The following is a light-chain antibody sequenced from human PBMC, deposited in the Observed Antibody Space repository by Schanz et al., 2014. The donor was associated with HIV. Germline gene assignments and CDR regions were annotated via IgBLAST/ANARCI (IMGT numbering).Light chain of an antibody. CDR1: RSNIGAGYD. J-gene: IGLJ1*01. CDR3: ATWDDSLSRYV. V-gene: IGLV1-40*01. Sequence: QSVLTQPPSVSGAPGQRVTISCTGSRSNIGAGYDVHWYQQLPGTAPKLLIYGNTNRPSGVPDRFSGSKSGTSASLAISGLRSDDEADYYCATWDDSLSRYVFGTGTKLTVL. CDR2: GNT.